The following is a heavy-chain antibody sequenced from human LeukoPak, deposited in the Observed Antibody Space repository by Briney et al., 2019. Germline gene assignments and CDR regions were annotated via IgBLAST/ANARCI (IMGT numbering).Heavy chain of an antibody. CDR3: AGWLSYKIDSHGFLDY. CDR1: GFTFRSNG. V-gene: IGHV3-33*03. Sequence: GGSLRLSCSASGFTFRSNGMHWVRQAPGKGLKWLAVIWYDGSQEYYADSVKGRFTISRDNSKNTLYLQMNSLRAEDTAVYYCAGWLSYKIDSHGFLDYWGQGTLVTVSS. J-gene: IGHJ4*02. CDR2: IWYDGSQE. D-gene: IGHD3-16*02.